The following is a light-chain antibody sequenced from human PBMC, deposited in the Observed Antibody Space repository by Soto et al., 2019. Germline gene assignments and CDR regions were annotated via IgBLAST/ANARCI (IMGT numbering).Light chain of an antibody. Sequence: DILMTQSPSTLSAFVGDRVIITCRASQTIDSWVAWYQQKPGKAPKLLIYKASILQSGVPSRFSCSGSGAEFTLTISSLQPDDCATYYCQQYASYSSLTFGGGTKVEIK. CDR2: KAS. CDR3: QQYASYSSLT. J-gene: IGKJ4*01. CDR1: QTIDSW. V-gene: IGKV1-5*03.